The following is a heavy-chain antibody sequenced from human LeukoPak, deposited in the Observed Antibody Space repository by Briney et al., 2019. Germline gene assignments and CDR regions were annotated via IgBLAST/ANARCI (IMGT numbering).Heavy chain of an antibody. CDR3: ARAPYYGLGRRGYMDV. D-gene: IGHD3-10*01. J-gene: IGHJ6*03. CDR1: GGTFSSYA. Sequence: SVKVSCKASGGTFSSYAISWVRQAPGQGLEWMGGIIPIFGTANYAQKFQGRVTITADKSTSTAYMELSSLRSEDTAVYYCARAPYYGLGRRGYMDVWGKGTTVTISS. CDR2: IIPIFGTA. V-gene: IGHV1-69*06.